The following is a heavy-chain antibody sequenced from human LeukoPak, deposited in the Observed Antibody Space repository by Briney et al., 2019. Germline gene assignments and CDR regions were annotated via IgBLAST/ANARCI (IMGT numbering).Heavy chain of an antibody. CDR3: AKEGPRGVLRYFDWLPRIFDY. D-gene: IGHD3-9*01. CDR1: GFTFSSYA. CDR2: ISGSGGST. Sequence: GGSLRLSCAASGFTFSSYAMSWVRQAPGKGLEWVSAISGSGGSTHYADSVKGRFTISRDNSKNTLYLQMNSLRAEDTAVYYCAKEGPRGVLRYFDWLPRIFDYWSQGTLVTVSS. V-gene: IGHV3-23*01. J-gene: IGHJ4*02.